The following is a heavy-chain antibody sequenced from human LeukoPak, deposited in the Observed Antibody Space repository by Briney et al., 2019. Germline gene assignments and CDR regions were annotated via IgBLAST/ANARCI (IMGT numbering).Heavy chain of an antibody. CDR1: GYSFDKFG. Sequence: ASVKVSCKASGYSFDKFGISWVRQAPGQGLEWMGWISAYSGKTDSAQKLQDRVTMTTDNSTSTAYLELRSLRADDTAVYFCVRVGSAYGDPLEFDLWGHGTLVTVSS. D-gene: IGHD2-21*01. J-gene: IGHJ5*02. CDR3: VRVGSAYGDPLEFDL. V-gene: IGHV1-18*01. CDR2: ISAYSGKT.